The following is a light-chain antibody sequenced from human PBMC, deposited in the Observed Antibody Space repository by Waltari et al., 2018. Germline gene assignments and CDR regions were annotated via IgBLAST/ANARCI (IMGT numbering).Light chain of an antibody. Sequence: QSALTQPASVSGSPGQSITISCTGISSDVGTYHYVSWYQQHPGKAPKLIMYEFSKRPSGRSTRFSGSKSDNTASLTISGLEAEDEADYCCSSYTTRSTGVFGGGTTLTVL. CDR3: SSYTTRSTGV. CDR1: SSDVGTYHY. CDR2: EFS. V-gene: IGLV2-14*01. J-gene: IGLJ3*02.